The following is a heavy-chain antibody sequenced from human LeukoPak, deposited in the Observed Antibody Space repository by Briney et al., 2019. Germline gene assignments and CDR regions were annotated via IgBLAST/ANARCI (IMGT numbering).Heavy chain of an antibody. CDR2: IAHDGSNK. D-gene: IGHD3-9*01. Sequence: GGSLRLSCAASGFTFSNYVMQWVRQAPGKGLEWVALIAHDGSNKYYADSVKGRFTISRDNSKNTLYLQMNSLRAEDTAVYYCARGGYYDILTGYFDYWGQGTLVTVSS. CDR1: GFTFSNYV. V-gene: IGHV3-30*03. J-gene: IGHJ4*02. CDR3: ARGGYYDILTGYFDY.